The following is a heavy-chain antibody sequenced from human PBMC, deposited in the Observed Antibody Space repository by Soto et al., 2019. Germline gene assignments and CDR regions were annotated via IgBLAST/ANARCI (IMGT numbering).Heavy chain of an antibody. CDR1: GFTFDDYD. D-gene: IGHD6-13*01. CDR3: AKGVKGHAAAAAWPMDY. CDR2: ISWNSGSI. V-gene: IGHV3-9*01. J-gene: IGHJ4*01. Sequence: EVQLVESGGGLLQPGRSLRLSCAASGFTFDDYDMHWVRQAPGKGLEWVSGISWNSGSIGYADSVKGRFTISRDNAKNSLYLQMNSLRAEDTALYYCAKGVKGHAAAAAWPMDYWGHGPLVTVSS.